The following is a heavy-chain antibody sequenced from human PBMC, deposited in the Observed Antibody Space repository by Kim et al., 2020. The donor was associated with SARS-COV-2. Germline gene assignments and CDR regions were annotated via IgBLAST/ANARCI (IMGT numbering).Heavy chain of an antibody. CDR2: IYSSGST. CDR1: GGSISSSSYY. J-gene: IGHJ4*02. V-gene: IGHV4-39*01. Sequence: SETLSLTCTVSGGSISSSSYYWGWIRQPPGKGLEWIGRIYSSGSTYYNPSLKSRVTITVDTSKNQFSLKLSSVTAADTAVYYCATAYDGPVWWGQGTRVTVS. CDR3: ATAYDGPVW. D-gene: IGHD3-16*01.